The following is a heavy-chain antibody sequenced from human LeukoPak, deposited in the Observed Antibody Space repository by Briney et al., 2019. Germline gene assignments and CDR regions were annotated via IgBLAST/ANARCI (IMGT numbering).Heavy chain of an antibody. D-gene: IGHD2-2*01. CDR1: GGSISSGGYY. J-gene: IGHJ3*02. Sequence: PSQTLSLTCTVSGGSISSGGYYWSWIRQHPGKGLEWIGYIYYSGSTYYNPSLKSRVTISVDTSKNQFSLKLSSVTAADTAVYYCARVRTSYCSSTSCHGPFDIWGQGTMVTVSS. CDR2: IYYSGST. CDR3: ARVRTSYCSSTSCHGPFDI. V-gene: IGHV4-31*03.